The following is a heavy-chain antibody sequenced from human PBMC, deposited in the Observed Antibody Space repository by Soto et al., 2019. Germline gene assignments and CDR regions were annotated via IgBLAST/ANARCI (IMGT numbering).Heavy chain of an antibody. V-gene: IGHV3-33*06. CDR1: GFTFSSYG. J-gene: IGHJ4*02. CDR3: VKTNPGDEFWSAPDFDY. Sequence: QVQLVESGGGVVQPGRSLRLSCAASGFTFSSYGMHWVRQAPGKGLEGGAVIWYNGSNKYYADSVKGRFTISRDNSKNTLYQQMNSLRAEDTAVYYCVKTNPGDEFWSAPDFDYWGQGTLVTVSS. D-gene: IGHD3-3*01. CDR2: IWYNGSNK.